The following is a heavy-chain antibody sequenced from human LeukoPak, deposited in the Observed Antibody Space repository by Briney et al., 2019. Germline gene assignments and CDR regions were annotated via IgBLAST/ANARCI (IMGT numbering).Heavy chain of an antibody. CDR1: GYTRTKLS. V-gene: IGHV1-24*01. D-gene: IGHD3-10*01. CDR2: FDPEDGET. Sequence: ASVKLSCKVSGYTRTKLSMHWVRQAPGKGLEWMGGFDPEDGETIYAQKFQGRVTMTEDTSTDTAYMELSSLRSEDTAVYYCARAGFSHLERGSGSYLDYWGQGTLVTVSS. CDR3: ARAGFSHLERGSGSYLDY. J-gene: IGHJ4*02.